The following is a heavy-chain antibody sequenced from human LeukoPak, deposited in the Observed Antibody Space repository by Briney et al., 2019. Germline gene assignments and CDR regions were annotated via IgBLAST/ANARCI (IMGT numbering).Heavy chain of an antibody. CDR1: GFTFSSYA. CDR2: ISGSGGGT. V-gene: IGHV3-23*01. J-gene: IGHJ4*02. D-gene: IGHD2-2*01. Sequence: GGSLRLSCAASGFTFSSYAMSWVRQAPGKGLEWVSAISGSGGGTYYADSVQGRFTISRDNSKNTLYLRMNSLRAEDTAVYYCARNPRSIGLYYFDYWGQGTLVTVSS. CDR3: ARNPRSIGLYYFDY.